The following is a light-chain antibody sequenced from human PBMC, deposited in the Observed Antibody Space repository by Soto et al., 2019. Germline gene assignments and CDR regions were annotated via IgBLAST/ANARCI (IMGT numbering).Light chain of an antibody. Sequence: EVVMTQSPATLSVSPWERVTLSCRASQSLTSNLAWYQHKPGQSPRLLIYGASARATGIPARFSGSGSGAEYTLTISSLQSEDFAVYYCQQYDKWPRTFGQGTKVDIK. CDR3: QQYDKWPRT. CDR1: QSLTSN. J-gene: IGKJ1*01. CDR2: GAS. V-gene: IGKV3-15*01.